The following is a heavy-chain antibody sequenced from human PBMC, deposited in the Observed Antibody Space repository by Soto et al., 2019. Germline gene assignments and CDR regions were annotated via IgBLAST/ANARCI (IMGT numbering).Heavy chain of an antibody. CDR1: GFTFSSYG. D-gene: IGHD4-17*01. CDR2: ISYDGSNK. J-gene: IGHJ4*02. V-gene: IGHV3-30*18. Sequence: QVQLVESGGGVVQPGRSLRLSCAASGFTFSSYGMYWVRQAPGKGLEWVAVISYDGSNKYYADSVKGRFTISRDNSKNTLYLQMNSLRAEDTAVYYCAKRAPPYGDYVPHFDYWGQGTLVTVSS. CDR3: AKRAPPYGDYVPHFDY.